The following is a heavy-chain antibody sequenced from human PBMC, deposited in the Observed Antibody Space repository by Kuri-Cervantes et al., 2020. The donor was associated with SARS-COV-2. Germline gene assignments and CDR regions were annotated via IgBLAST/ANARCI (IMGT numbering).Heavy chain of an antibody. V-gene: IGHV4-34*01. J-gene: IGHJ6*02. Sequence: ESLKISCTVSGGSISSYYWSWIRQSPGKGLQWIGEINHSGGTKYKPSLRGRVSISIDASKNQVSLKMTSVTAADAAVYYCARGHIGVVPSPILGLGPHYYYYHMDVWGQGTTVTVSS. CDR1: GGSISSYY. D-gene: IGHD2-2*01. CDR3: ARGHIGVVPSPILGLGPHYYYYHMDV. CDR2: INHSGGT.